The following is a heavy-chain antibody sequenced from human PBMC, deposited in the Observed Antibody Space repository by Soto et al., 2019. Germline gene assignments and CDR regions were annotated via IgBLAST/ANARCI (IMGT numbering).Heavy chain of an antibody. CDR3: ARGAYLNWFDP. CDR1: GFTFSSYS. J-gene: IGHJ5*02. CDR2: ISSSSSTI. Sequence: EVQLVESGGGLVQPGGSLRLSCAASGFTFSSYSMNWVRQAPGKGLEWVSYISSSSSTIYYADSVKGRFTISRDNATNSLYLQMNSLRAEGKAVYYCARGAYLNWFDPWGQGTLVTVSS. V-gene: IGHV3-48*01.